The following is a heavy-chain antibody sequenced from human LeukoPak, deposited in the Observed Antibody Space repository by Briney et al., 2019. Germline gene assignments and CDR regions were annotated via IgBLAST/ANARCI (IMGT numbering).Heavy chain of an antibody. V-gene: IGHV3-23*01. D-gene: IGHD3-22*01. CDR2: IFPSGGEI. J-gene: IGHJ4*02. CDR1: GFTFSTFA. Sequence: GGSLRLSCAASGFTFSTFAMVWVRQPPGKGLEWVSSIFPSGGEIHYADSVRGRFTISRDNSKSTLSLQMNSLRAEDTAVYYCAKDSTHYRVWDDYDSAGLTYWGQGTLVTVSS. CDR3: AKDSTHYRVWDDYDSAGLTY.